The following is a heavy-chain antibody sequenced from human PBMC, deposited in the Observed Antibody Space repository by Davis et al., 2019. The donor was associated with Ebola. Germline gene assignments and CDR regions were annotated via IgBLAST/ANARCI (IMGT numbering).Heavy chain of an antibody. V-gene: IGHV3-9*01. Sequence: PGGSLRLSCTASGFTFDDYAMHWVRQPPGKGLEWVPGILRESGSIGYLDSVRGRFTISRDYAKNSLYLQMNSLRPEDTALYYCVRDMGVVTAAINYWGQGALVTVSS. CDR1: GFTFDDYA. CDR3: VRDMGVVTAAINY. CDR2: ILRESGSI. J-gene: IGHJ4*02. D-gene: IGHD2-2*02.